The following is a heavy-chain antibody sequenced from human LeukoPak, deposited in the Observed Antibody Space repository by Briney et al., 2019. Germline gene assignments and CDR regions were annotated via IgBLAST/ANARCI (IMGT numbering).Heavy chain of an antibody. CDR2: IYHSGST. D-gene: IGHD2-2*01. CDR1: GYSISSGYY. V-gene: IGHV4-38-2*02. J-gene: IGHJ3*02. Sequence: PSETLSLTCAVSGYSISSGYYWGWIRPPPGKGLEWIGSIYHSGSTYYNPSLKSRVTISVDTSKNQFSLKLSSVTAADTAVYYCAREDIVVVPAARGDAFDIWGQGTMVTVSS. CDR3: AREDIVVVPAARGDAFDI.